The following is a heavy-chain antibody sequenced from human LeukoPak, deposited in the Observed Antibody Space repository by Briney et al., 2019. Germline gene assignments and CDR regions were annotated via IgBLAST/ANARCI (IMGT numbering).Heavy chain of an antibody. J-gene: IGHJ5*02. CDR3: ASIGRREMNWFDP. CDR1: GGSFSGYY. CDR2: IKHSGST. V-gene: IGHV4-34*01. Sequence: SSETLSLTCAVYGGSFSGYYWSWIRQPPGKGLEWIGEIKHSGSTNYNPSLKSRVTISVDTSKNQFSLKLSSVTAADTAVYYCASIGRREMNWFDPWGQGTLVTVSS. D-gene: IGHD5-24*01.